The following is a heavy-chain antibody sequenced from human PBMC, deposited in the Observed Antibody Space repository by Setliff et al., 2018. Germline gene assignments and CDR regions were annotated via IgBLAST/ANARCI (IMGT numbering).Heavy chain of an antibody. Sequence: PSETLSLTCTVSGGSISSHYWTWIRQPAGKGLEWIGRLYTSGDTNYNPSLKSRVSMSLDTSKNQFSLELRSVTAADTAVYYCARLPPLHTPMALTFDYWGQGILVTVSS. D-gene: IGHD5-18*01. CDR1: GGSISSHY. J-gene: IGHJ4*02. CDR3: ARLPPLHTPMALTFDY. CDR2: LYTSGDT. V-gene: IGHV4-4*07.